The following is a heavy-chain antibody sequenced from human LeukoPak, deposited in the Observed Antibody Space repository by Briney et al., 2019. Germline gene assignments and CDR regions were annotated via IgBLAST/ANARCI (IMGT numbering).Heavy chain of an antibody. D-gene: IGHD6-13*01. CDR2: INHSGST. CDR1: GGSFSGYY. CDR3: ARVAAAGTGHNWFDP. V-gene: IGHV4-34*01. J-gene: IGHJ5*02. Sequence: TSETLSLTCAVYGGSFSGYYWSGIRQPPGKGLEWIGEINHSGSTNYNPSLKSRVTISVDTSKNQFSLKLSSVTAADTAVYYCARVAAAGTGHNWFDPWGQGTLVTVSS.